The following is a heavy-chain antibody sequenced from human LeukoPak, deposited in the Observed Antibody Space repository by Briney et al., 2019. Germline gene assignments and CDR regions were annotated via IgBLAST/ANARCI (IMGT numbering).Heavy chain of an antibody. D-gene: IGHD3-10*01. J-gene: IGHJ4*02. Sequence: ASVKVSCKASGYTFTGYYMHWVRQAPGQGLEWMGCINPNSGGTNYANKFQGRLTITRDTSISTAYMEPSRLGSDDAAVYYCARVMVRGGYDYWGQGTLVTVSS. CDR2: INPNSGGT. CDR3: ARVMVRGGYDY. CDR1: GYTFTGYY. V-gene: IGHV1-2*02.